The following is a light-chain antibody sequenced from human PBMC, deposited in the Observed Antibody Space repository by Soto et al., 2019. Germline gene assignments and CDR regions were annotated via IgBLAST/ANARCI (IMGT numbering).Light chain of an antibody. J-gene: IGKJ1*01. V-gene: IGKV1-5*01. CDR1: QSISSW. CDR3: QQYENYWT. CDR2: DAS. Sequence: DIQMTHSPSTLSASLVDRSVITFRASQSISSWLAWYQHKPGKAPKLLIFDASNLDSGVPSRFSGSGSGTEFSLTISNLQPDDCATYYCQQYENYWTFGQGTKVDIK.